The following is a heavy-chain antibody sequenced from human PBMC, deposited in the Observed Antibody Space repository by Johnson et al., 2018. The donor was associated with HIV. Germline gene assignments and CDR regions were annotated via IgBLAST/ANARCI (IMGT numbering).Heavy chain of an antibody. Sequence: QVQLVESGGGVVQPGRSLRLSCAASGFTFSSYAMHWVRQAPGKGLEWVAVISYDGSNKYYADSVKGRFTISRDNSKNTLYLQMNSLRAEDTAVYYCARDRSPYNFWSGYDNDAFDIWGQGTMVTVSS. D-gene: IGHD3-3*01. V-gene: IGHV3-30-3*01. CDR3: ARDRSPYNFWSGYDNDAFDI. CDR2: ISYDGSNK. CDR1: GFTFSSYA. J-gene: IGHJ3*02.